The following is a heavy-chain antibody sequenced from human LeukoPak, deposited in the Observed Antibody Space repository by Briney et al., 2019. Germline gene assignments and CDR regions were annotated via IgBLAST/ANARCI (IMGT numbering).Heavy chain of an antibody. CDR1: GFTFSSYA. J-gene: IGHJ4*02. V-gene: IGHV3-64*01. CDR3: ARGRGGYNYLNYFDY. CDR2: ISSNGGST. D-gene: IGHD5-24*01. Sequence: GGSLRLSCAASGFTFSSYAMHWVRQAPGKGLEYVSAISSNGGSTYYANSVKGRFTISRDNSKNTLYLQMGSLRAEGMAVYYCARGRGGYNYLNYFDYWGQGTLVTVSS.